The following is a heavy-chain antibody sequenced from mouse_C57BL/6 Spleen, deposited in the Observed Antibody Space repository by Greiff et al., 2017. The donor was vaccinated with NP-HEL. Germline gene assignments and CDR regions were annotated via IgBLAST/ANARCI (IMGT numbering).Heavy chain of an antibody. V-gene: IGHV5-9*01. CDR2: ISGGGGNT. D-gene: IGHD1-1*01. CDR3: ARSTTVPYWYFDV. J-gene: IGHJ1*03. CDR1: GFTFSSYT. Sequence: EVQLVESGGGLVKPGGSLKLSCAASGFTFSSYTMSWVRQTPEKRLEWVATISGGGGNTYYPDSVKGRFTISRDNAKNTLYLQMSSLRSEDTALYYCARSTTVPYWYFDVWGTGTTVTVSS.